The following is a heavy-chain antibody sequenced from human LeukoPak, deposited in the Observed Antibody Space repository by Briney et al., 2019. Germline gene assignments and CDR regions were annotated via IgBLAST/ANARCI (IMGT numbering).Heavy chain of an antibody. CDR3: ARVLSIAAEHYGMDV. D-gene: IGHD6-13*01. CDR2: IIPIFGTA. CDR1: GGTFSSYA. J-gene: IGHJ6*02. V-gene: IGHV1-69*01. Sequence: FSVQVSCKASGGTFSSYALSWVRQAPGQGLEWVGGIIPIFGTANYAQKFQGRVTITADESTSTAYMELSSLRSEDTAVYYCARVLSIAAEHYGMDVWGQGTTVTVSS.